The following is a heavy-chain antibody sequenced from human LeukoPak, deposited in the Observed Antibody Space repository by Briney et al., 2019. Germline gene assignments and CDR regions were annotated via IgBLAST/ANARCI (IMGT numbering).Heavy chain of an antibody. V-gene: IGHV3-21*01. Sequence: GGSLRLSCVASGFTFSSYGMNWVRQAPGKGLEWVSSVSVSSTYVYYADSVKGRFTISRDNAKNSLYLQMNSLRAEDTAVYYCAKDSNSYYFDYWGQGTLATVSS. CDR1: GFTFSSYG. D-gene: IGHD4-11*01. CDR3: AKDSNSYYFDY. CDR2: VSVSSTYV. J-gene: IGHJ4*02.